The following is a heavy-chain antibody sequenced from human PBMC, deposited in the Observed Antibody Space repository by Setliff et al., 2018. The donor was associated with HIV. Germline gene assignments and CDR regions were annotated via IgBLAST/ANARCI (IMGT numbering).Heavy chain of an antibody. CDR3: ARDATRGGDMDV. D-gene: IGHD2-15*01. CDR1: FSDYY. CDR2: ITSSGSTT. Sequence: FSDYYMTWARQAPGRGLEWVSYITSSGSTTQYGDSVRGRFTASRDNAENSLFLQLNSLRDEDTAVYYCARDATRGGDMDVWAKGTTVTVSS. V-gene: IGHV3-11*04. J-gene: IGHJ6*03.